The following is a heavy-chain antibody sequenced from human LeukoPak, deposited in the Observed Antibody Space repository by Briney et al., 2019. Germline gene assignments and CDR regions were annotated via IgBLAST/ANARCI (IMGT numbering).Heavy chain of an antibody. CDR2: ISWNSGSI. J-gene: IGHJ4*02. D-gene: IGHD6-19*01. V-gene: IGHV3-9*01. CDR3: VKGYGREVAGYFDY. CDR1: GFTFDDYA. Sequence: GGALRLSCAASGFTFDDYAMHWVRQAPGQGLEWVSGISWNSGSIGYADSVKGRFTISRDNAKNSLYLQMNSLRAEDTALYYCVKGYGREVAGYFDYWGQGTLVTVSS.